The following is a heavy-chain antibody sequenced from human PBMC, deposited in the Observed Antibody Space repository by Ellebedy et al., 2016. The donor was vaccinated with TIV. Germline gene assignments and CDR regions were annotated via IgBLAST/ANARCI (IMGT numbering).Heavy chain of an antibody. D-gene: IGHD5-24*01. J-gene: IGHJ4*02. Sequence: PGGSLRLSCAASGFTFSSHDMHWVRHPTGKGLEWVSGITSAGDTYYLGSVKGRFIISRDSAKNSLYLQMNSLRAEDTAVYYCARATSGFDYWGQGALATVSS. V-gene: IGHV3-13*01. CDR3: ARATSGFDY. CDR1: GFTFSSHD. CDR2: ITSAGDT.